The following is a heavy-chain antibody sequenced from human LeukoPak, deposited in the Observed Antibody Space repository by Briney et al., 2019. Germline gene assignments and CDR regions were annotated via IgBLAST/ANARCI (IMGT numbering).Heavy chain of an antibody. CDR2: IIPLFRTA. CDR3: ATNYEILSGYPKNYYFHI. CDR1: GGTFSSYA. D-gene: IGHD3-9*01. J-gene: IGHJ3*02. Sequence: SVKVSCKASGGTFSSYAISWVRQAPGQGPEWMGGIIPLFRTANCAQKFQGRVTITADRSTNTAFMELSSLRSEDTAMYYCATNYEILSGYPKNYYFHIWGQGTMVTVSS. V-gene: IGHV1-69*06.